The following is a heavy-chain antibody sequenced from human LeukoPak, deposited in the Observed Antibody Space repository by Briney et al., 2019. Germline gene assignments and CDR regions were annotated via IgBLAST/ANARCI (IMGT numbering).Heavy chain of an antibody. CDR2: IYYSGST. CDR1: GGSISGYY. V-gene: IGHV4-59*01. Sequence: SETLSLTCTVSGGSISGYYWSWIRRPPGKGLEWIGYIYYSGSTNYNPSLQSRVTISLDTSKNQFSLKLTSVTAADTAVYYCARAAFCSGDCYSRWFDPWGQGTLVTVSS. J-gene: IGHJ5*02. CDR3: ARAAFCSGDCYSRWFDP. D-gene: IGHD2-21*02.